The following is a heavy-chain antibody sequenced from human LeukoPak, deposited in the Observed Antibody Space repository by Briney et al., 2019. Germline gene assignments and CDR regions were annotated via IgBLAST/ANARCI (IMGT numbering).Heavy chain of an antibody. CDR3: ARVHQNNWFDP. CDR2: INHSGST. J-gene: IGHJ5*02. Sequence: SETLSPTCAAYGGSLSGYYWSWIRQPPGKGLEWIGEINHSGSTNYNPSLKSRVTISVDTSKNQFSLKLRSVTAADTAVYYCARVHQNNWFDPWGQGTLVTVSS. V-gene: IGHV4-34*01. CDR1: GGSLSGYY.